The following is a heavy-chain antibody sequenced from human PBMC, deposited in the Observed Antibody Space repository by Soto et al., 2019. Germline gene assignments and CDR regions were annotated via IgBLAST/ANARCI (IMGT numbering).Heavy chain of an antibody. CDR1: GVSLSSDYW. D-gene: IGHD3-3*01. Sequence: PSETLSLTCAVSGVSLSSDYWWGWVRQSPGKGLEWIVEIYHTGTLNYNPSFQRRLTISLDQSTNQFSLNLESVTAADTALYYCARVRYDFSRGYLVRGMDVWGQGNPVTGSS. CDR3: ARVRYDFSRGYLVRGMDV. CDR2: IYHTGTL. J-gene: IGHJ6*02. V-gene: IGHV4-4*02.